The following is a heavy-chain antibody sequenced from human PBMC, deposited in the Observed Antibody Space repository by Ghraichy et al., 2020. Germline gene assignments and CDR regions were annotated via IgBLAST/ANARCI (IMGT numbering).Heavy chain of an antibody. CDR2: IIPIFGTA. CDR3: ARAADIVVVTATFGGAAFDI. Sequence: SVKVSCKASGGTFSSYAISWVRQAPGPGLEWMGGIIPIFGTANYAQKFQGRVTITADESTSTAYMELSSLRPEDTAVYYCARAADIVVVTATFGGAAFDIWGQGTMVTVSS. CDR1: GGTFSSYA. J-gene: IGHJ3*02. D-gene: IGHD2-21*02. V-gene: IGHV1-69*13.